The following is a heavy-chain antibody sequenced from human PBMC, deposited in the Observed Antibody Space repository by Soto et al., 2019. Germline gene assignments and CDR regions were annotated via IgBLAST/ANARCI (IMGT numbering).Heavy chain of an antibody. J-gene: IGHJ6*01. V-gene: IGHV1-69*13. D-gene: IGHD2-2*02. CDR2: IIPIFGTA. CDR1: GGTFSSDA. Sequence: SVKVSCKASGGTFSSDAISWVRQAPGQGLEWMGGIIPIFGTANYAQKFQGRVTITADESTSTAYMELSSLRSEDTAGYYCATTTITSLPLLYAPYYYYHMDVWGQRTTVTVSS. CDR3: ATTTITSLPLLYAPYYYYHMDV.